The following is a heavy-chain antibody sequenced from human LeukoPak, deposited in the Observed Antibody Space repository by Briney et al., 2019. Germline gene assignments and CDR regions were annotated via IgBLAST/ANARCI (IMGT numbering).Heavy chain of an antibody. CDR1: GGSISSYY. CDR2: IYYNGST. Sequence: SETLSLTCTVSGGSISSYYWSWIRQPPGKGLEWIGYIYYNGSTNYNPSLKSRVTISVDTSKNQFSLKLSSVTAADTAVYYCARTAGEWGFDYWGQGTLVTVSS. V-gene: IGHV4-59*01. J-gene: IGHJ4*02. CDR3: ARTAGEWGFDY. D-gene: IGHD2-8*01.